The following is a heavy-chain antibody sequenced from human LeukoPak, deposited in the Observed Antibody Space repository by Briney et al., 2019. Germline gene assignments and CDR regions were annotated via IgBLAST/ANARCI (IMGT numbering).Heavy chain of an antibody. D-gene: IGHD3-16*02. CDR3: ARASSRYGMDV. J-gene: IGHJ6*02. CDR1: GFTFSSYG. Sequence: GGSLRLSCAASGFTFSSYGMHWVRQAPGKGLEWVAVIWYDGSNKYYADSVKGRFTISRDNSKNTLYLQMNSLRAEDTAVYYCARASSRYGMDVWGQGTTVTVSS. CDR2: IWYDGSNK. V-gene: IGHV3-33*01.